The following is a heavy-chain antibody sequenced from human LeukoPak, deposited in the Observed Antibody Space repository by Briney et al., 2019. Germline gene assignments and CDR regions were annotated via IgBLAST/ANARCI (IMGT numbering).Heavy chain of an antibody. CDR3: AKGVRFDYYYGMDV. V-gene: IGHV3-23*01. Sequence: GGSLRLSCAASGFTLSSYGMSWVRQAPGKGLEWVSGISGSGGTTHYADSVKGRFTISRDNSKNTLYLQMNSLRAEDTAVYYCAKGVRFDYYYGMDVWGKGTTVTVSS. CDR1: GFTLSSYG. D-gene: IGHD3-10*01. J-gene: IGHJ6*04. CDR2: ISGSGGTT.